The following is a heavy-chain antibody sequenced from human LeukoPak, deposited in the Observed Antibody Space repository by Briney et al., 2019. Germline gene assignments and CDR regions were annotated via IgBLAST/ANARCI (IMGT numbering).Heavy chain of an antibody. V-gene: IGHV3-21*01. CDR2: ISSSSSYI. CDR3: ARGQYQLLFCSFDY. CDR1: GFAFNIYS. J-gene: IGHJ4*02. Sequence: GGSLRLSCAASGFAFNIYSMNWVRQAPGKGLEWVSSISSSSSYIYYADSVKGRFTISRDNAKNSLYLQMNSLRAEDTAVYYCARGQYQLLFCSFDYWGQGTLVTVSS. D-gene: IGHD2-2*01.